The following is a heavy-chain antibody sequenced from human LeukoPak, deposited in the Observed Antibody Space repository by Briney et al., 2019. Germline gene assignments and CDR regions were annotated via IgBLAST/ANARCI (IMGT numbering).Heavy chain of an antibody. D-gene: IGHD3-22*01. V-gene: IGHV3-23*01. CDR3: AKDNTYYYDSSGYYGGKFDY. J-gene: IGHJ4*02. CDR2: ISGSGGNT. Sequence: GGSLRLSCAASGFTFSSHAMSWVRQAPGKGLEWVSAISGSGGNTYYADSVKGRFTISRDNSKNSLYLQMNSLRAEDTALYYCAKDNTYYYDSSGYYGGKFDYWGQGTLVTVSS. CDR1: GFTFSSHA.